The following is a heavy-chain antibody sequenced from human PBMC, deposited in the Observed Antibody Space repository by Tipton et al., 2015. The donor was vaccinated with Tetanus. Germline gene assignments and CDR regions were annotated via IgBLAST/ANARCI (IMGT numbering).Heavy chain of an antibody. D-gene: IGHD5-18*01. J-gene: IGHJ4*02. CDR1: GFTFSNYW. Sequence: GSLRLSCVASGFTFSNYWMSWVRQAPGGGLEWVASIKQDGSDKNYVDSVKGRFTISRDNAKNSLYLQMSSPRAEDTAVYYCARDASRYTYGSNYFDYWGQGTLVTVSS. V-gene: IGHV3-7*01. CDR2: IKQDGSDK. CDR3: ARDASRYTYGSNYFDY.